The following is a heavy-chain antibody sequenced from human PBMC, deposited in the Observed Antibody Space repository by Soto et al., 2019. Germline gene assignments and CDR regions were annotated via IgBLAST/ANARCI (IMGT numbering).Heavy chain of an antibody. V-gene: IGHV1-18*01. CDR3: ARDKSPWLSTPFFDY. CDR2: ISAYNGNT. J-gene: IGHJ4*02. CDR1: GYSFTSHY. D-gene: IGHD6-19*01. Sequence: SVKVACKAIGYSFTSHYMHWVRQAPGQGLEWMGWISAYNGNTNYAQKLQGRVTMTTDTSTSTAYMELRSLRSDDTAVYYCARDKSPWLSTPFFDYWAREPWSPSPQ.